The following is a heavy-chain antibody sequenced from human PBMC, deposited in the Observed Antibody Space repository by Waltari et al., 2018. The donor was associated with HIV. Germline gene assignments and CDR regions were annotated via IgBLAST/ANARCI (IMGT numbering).Heavy chain of an antibody. J-gene: IGHJ4*02. Sequence: QVQLQESGPGLVTPSETLSLTCRVSDYSITSGYYWGWIRQSPGRGLEWIGSISHSGTTVYSPSLKSRVTLFRDTSKNQFFLKLTSATAEDTAVYYCASTYYDLLEGWYFDFWGQGRLVTVSS. V-gene: IGHV4-38-2*01. CDR3: ASTYYDLLEGWYFDF. D-gene: IGHD3-3*01. CDR2: ISHSGTT. CDR1: DYSITSGYY.